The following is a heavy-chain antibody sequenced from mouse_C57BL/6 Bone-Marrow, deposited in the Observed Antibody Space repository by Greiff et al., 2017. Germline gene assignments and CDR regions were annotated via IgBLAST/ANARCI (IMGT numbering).Heavy chain of an antibody. J-gene: IGHJ4*01. CDR1: GYTFTSYG. Sequence: VQLQQPGAELVKPGASVKLSCKASGYTFTSYGMHWVKQRPGRGLEWIGRIDPNSGGTKYNEQFKSKATLTVDKPSSTPYMHLSSLATEECAVCYCARWRGYYAMDYWGQGTSVTVSS. V-gene: IGHV1-72*01. CDR3: ARWRGYYAMDY. CDR2: IDPNSGGT.